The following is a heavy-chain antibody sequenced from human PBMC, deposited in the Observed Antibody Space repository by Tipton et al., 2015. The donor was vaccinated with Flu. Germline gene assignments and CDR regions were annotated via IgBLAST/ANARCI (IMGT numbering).Heavy chain of an antibody. D-gene: IGHD2-2*01. CDR2: INQGGSEK. Sequence: SGFTFSTSWMSWVRQAPGKGLEWVANINQGGSEKYYVDSVKGRFTISRDNAKNSLHLHMNSLRAEDTAVYYCARTRGGYCSSSSCYADYFDYWGQGTLVTVSS. V-gene: IGHV3-7*01. J-gene: IGHJ4*02. CDR1: GFTFSTSW. CDR3: ARTRGGYCSSSSCYADYFDY.